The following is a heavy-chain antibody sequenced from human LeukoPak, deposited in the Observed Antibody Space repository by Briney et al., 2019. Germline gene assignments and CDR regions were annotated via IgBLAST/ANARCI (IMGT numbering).Heavy chain of an antibody. CDR1: GGSFSGYY. CDR3: ARKGPYIAVVPAAIIPTYWYFDL. D-gene: IGHD2-2*02. Sequence: SETLSLTCAVYGGSFSGYYWSWIRQPPGKGLEWIGEINHSGSTNYNPSLKSRVTISVDTSKNQFSLKLSSVTAADTAVYYCARKGPYIAVVPAAIIPTYWYFDLWGRGTLVTVSS. V-gene: IGHV4-34*01. CDR2: INHSGST. J-gene: IGHJ2*01.